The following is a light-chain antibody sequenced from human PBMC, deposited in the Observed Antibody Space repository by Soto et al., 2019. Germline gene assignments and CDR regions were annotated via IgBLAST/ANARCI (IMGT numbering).Light chain of an antibody. Sequence: EIVMTQSPATLSVSPGERATLSCRASQSVSSRYLAWYQQKPGQAPRLLIYSASNRATGIPDRFSGSGSGTEFTLTISRLEPEDFAVYYCQQYITSPPMYTFGQGTKLEIK. CDR1: QSVSSRY. J-gene: IGKJ2*01. V-gene: IGKV3-20*01. CDR2: SAS. CDR3: QQYITSPPMYT.